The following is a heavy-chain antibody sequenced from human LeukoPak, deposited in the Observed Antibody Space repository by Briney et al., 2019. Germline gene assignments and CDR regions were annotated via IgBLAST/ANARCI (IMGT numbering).Heavy chain of an antibody. V-gene: IGHV5-51*01. D-gene: IGHD6-19*01. CDR3: ARQYIGGIDPVAGQIDY. CDR2: IYPGDSDT. J-gene: IGHJ4*02. Sequence: GESLKISCKGSGYSFTSYWIGWVRQMPGKGLEWMGIIYPGDSDTRYSPSFQGQVTISADKSISTAYLQWSSLKASDTAMYYCARQYIGGIDPVAGQIDYWGQGTLVAVSS. CDR1: GYSFTSYW.